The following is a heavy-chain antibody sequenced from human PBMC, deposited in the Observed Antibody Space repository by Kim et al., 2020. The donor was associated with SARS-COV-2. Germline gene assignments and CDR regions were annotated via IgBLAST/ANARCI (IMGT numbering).Heavy chain of an antibody. Sequence: SVKVSCKSSGGTFSNYGFSWVRQAPGQGLEWMGGIIPIVATATYPQKFQGRVTITADESTRTVYMQLSGLTSDDTAVYYCVRTDYYGSRPYYRLSRWFDPWGQGTLVTVSS. CDR3: VRTDYYGSRPYYRLSRWFDP. D-gene: IGHD3-10*01. CDR1: GGTFSNYG. J-gene: IGHJ5*02. CDR2: IIPIVATA. V-gene: IGHV1-69*13.